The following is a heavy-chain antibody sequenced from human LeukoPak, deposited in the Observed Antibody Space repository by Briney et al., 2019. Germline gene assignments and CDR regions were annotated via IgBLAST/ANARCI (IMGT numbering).Heavy chain of an antibody. V-gene: IGHV3-74*01. J-gene: IGHJ4*02. Sequence: GGSLRLSCAASGFTFSSYWMSWVRQAPGKGLVWVSRINSDGINTSYADSVKGRFTISRDNAKNSLYLQMNSLRAEDTAVYYCARVGSRTFFDYWGQGTLVTVSS. CDR3: ARVGSRTFFDY. CDR1: GFTFSSYW. D-gene: IGHD1-14*01. CDR2: INSDGINT.